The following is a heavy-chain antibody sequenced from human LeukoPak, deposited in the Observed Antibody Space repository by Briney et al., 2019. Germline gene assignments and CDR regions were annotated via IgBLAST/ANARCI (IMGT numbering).Heavy chain of an antibody. CDR2: ISSSGSTI. J-gene: IGHJ4*02. CDR1: GFTFSDYF. V-gene: IGHV3-11*04. CDR3: ARVEYSSSWQIVYYFDY. Sequence: GGSLRLSCAASGFTFSDYFMNWIRQAPGKGLEWVSYISSSGSTIYYADSVKGRFTISRDNAKNSLYLQMNSLTAEDTAVYYCARVEYSSSWQIVYYFDYWGQGTLVTVSS. D-gene: IGHD6-13*01.